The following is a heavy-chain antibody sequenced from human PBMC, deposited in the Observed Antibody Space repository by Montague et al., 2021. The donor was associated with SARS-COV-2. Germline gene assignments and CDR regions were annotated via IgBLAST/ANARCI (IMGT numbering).Heavy chain of an antibody. Sequence: SETLSLTCAVYGGSFSGYYWSWIRQPPGKGLEWIGEINHSGSTNYNPSLKSRVTISVDTSKNQFSLKVSSVTAADTAVYFCARAPDCDIVAGDLAEGFDFWGQGTLVTVSS. CDR3: ARAPDCDIVAGDLAEGFDF. J-gene: IGHJ4*02. CDR2: INHSGST. V-gene: IGHV4-34*01. D-gene: IGHD3-9*01. CDR1: GGSFSGYY.